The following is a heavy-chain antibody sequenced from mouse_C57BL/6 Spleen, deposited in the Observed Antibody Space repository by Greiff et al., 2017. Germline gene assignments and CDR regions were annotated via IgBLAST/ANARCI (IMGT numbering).Heavy chain of an antibody. Sequence: QVTLKVSGPGILQSSQTLSLTCSFSGFSLSTSGMGVSWIRQPSGKGLEWLAHIYWDDDKRYNPSLKSRLTISKDTSRNQVFLKITSVDTADTATYYCARSGGYYYGSSGYYFDYWGQGTTLTVSS. CDR2: IYWDDDK. D-gene: IGHD1-1*01. CDR3: ARSGGYYYGSSGYYFDY. CDR1: GFSLSTSGMG. V-gene: IGHV8-12*01. J-gene: IGHJ2*01.